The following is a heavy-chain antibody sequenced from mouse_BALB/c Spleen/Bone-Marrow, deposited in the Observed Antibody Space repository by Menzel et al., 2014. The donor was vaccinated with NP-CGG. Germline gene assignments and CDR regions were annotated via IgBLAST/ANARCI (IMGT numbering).Heavy chain of an antibody. J-gene: IGHJ3*01. V-gene: IGHV14-3*02. Sequence: VLVKQSGAELVKPGASVKLSCPASGFNIKDTYMHWVKQRPEQGLEWIGGIDPANGNTKYDPKFLGKATITADTSSNTAYLQLSSLTSEDAAVYYFVRWGWLLFFAFWGRGTLVAAS. CDR1: GFNIKDTY. CDR2: IDPANGNT. CDR3: VRWGWLLFFAF. D-gene: IGHD2-3*01.